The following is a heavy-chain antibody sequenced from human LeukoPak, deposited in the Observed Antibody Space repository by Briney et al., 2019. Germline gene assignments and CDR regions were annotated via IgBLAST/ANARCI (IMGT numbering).Heavy chain of an antibody. J-gene: IGHJ4*02. Sequence: ASVKVSCKASGYTFTSSDINWVRQAAGQGLEWMGWMNPNSGNTGYAQKFQGRVTMTRNTSISTAYMELSSLRSEDTAVYYCARGGGATLHSDYWGQGTLVTVSS. V-gene: IGHV1-8*01. CDR1: GYTFTSSD. D-gene: IGHD1-26*01. CDR2: MNPNSGNT. CDR3: ARGGGATLHSDY.